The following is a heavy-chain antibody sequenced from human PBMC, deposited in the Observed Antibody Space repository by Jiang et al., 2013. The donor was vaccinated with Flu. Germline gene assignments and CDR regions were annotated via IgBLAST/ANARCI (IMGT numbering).Heavy chain of an antibody. Sequence: VQLVESGGGVVQPGRSLRLSCAASGFTFSSYGMHWVRQAPGKGLEWVAVISYDGSNKYYADSVKGRFTISRDNSKNTLYLQMNSLRAEDTAVYYCANSDYDILTGSSYGMDVWGQGT. CDR1: GFTFSSYG. V-gene: IGHV3-30*18. CDR2: ISYDGSNK. D-gene: IGHD3-9*01. J-gene: IGHJ6*02. CDR3: ANSDYDILTGSSYGMDV.